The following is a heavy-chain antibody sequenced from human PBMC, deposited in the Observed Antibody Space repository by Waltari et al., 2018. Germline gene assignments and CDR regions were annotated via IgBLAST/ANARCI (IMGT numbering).Heavy chain of an antibody. CDR1: GFTFSSSS. V-gene: IGHV3-21*01. J-gene: IGHJ4*02. D-gene: IGHD2-2*01. CDR3: ARGGFSILGY. CDR2: ISSSSTYI. Sequence: EVQLVESGGGLVKPGGSLRLSCAASGFTFSSSSMNWVRQAPGKGLEWVSSISSSSTYIYYADSVKGRFTISRDDAKNSLYLQMNSLRAEDTAVYYCARGGFSILGYWGQGTLVTVSS.